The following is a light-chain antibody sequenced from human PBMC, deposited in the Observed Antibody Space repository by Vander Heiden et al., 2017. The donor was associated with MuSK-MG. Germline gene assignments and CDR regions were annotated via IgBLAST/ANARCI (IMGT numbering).Light chain of an antibody. V-gene: IGKV1-39*01. Sequence: DIQMTQSPSSLSTSLGDRATLTCRASQRIGSYLNWFQQTPGKAPRLLIFSANILERGVPSRFRGSGSGTDFTLTISSLQPEDFARYYCQQSYSTPFTFGPGTKLDV. CDR3: QQSYSTPFT. J-gene: IGKJ3*01. CDR1: QRIGSY. CDR2: SAN.